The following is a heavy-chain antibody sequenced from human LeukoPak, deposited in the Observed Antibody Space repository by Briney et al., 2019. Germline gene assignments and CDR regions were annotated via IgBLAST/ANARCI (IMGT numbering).Heavy chain of an antibody. Sequence: ASVKASCKASGYTFNKYGISWVRHAPGQGLQWMAWISAYNGNTNYAQNLQDRVTMTTDTSTSTAYMELRSPRSDDTAAYYCARSGAGPQYYYMDVWGKGTTVTVSS. CDR1: GYTFNKYG. CDR2: ISAYNGNT. D-gene: IGHD5-12*01. J-gene: IGHJ6*03. V-gene: IGHV1-18*01. CDR3: ARSGAGPQYYYMDV.